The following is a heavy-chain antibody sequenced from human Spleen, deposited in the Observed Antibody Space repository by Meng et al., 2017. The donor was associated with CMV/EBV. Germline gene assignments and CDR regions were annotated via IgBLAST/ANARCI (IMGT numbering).Heavy chain of an antibody. CDR1: GFTFSSYA. Sequence: GESLKISCAASGFTFSSYAMNWVRQAPGKGLQWVSTISGRGSNSYYADSVKGRATISRDNSKNTLYLQVNSLRAEDTAVYYCARDCSSTSCYTGIFDYWGQGTLVTVSS. J-gene: IGHJ4*02. V-gene: IGHV3-23*01. CDR2: ISGRGSNS. D-gene: IGHD2-2*02. CDR3: ARDCSSTSCYTGIFDY.